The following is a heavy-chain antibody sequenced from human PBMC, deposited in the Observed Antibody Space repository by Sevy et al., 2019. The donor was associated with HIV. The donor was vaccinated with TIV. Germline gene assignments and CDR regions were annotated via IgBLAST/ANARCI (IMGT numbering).Heavy chain of an antibody. CDR3: AKSPFLYGDYGEYYFDY. V-gene: IGHV3-23*01. D-gene: IGHD4-17*01. Sequence: GGSLRLSCAASGFTFSSYAMSWVRQAPGKGLEWVSAISGSGGSTYYADSVKGRFTISRDNSKNTLYLQMNSLRAEDTAVYYCAKSPFLYGDYGEYYFDYWGQGTLVTVSS. CDR1: GFTFSSYA. J-gene: IGHJ4*02. CDR2: ISGSGGST.